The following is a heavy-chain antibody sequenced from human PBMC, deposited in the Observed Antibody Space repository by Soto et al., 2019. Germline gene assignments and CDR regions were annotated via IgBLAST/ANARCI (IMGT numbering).Heavy chain of an antibody. V-gene: IGHV1-3*01. D-gene: IGHD2-21*02. CDR3: ARSIVVVTALDY. Sequence: QVQLVQSGAEVKKPGASVKVSCKASGYTFTSYDMHWVRQAPGQRLEWMGWINAGSGNTKYSQKFQGRVTITRDTSASTAYMELSSLRSEDTAVYYCARSIVVVTALDYWGQGTLVTVSS. CDR2: INAGSGNT. CDR1: GYTFTSYD. J-gene: IGHJ4*02.